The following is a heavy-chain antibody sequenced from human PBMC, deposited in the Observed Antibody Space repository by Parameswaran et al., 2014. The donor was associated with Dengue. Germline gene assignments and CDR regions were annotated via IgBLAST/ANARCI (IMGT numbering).Heavy chain of an antibody. V-gene: IGHV4-39*01. D-gene: IGHD4-11*01. CDR2: IYYSGST. Sequence: VRQAPGKGLEWIGSIYYSGSTYYNPSLKSRVTISVDTSKNQFSLKLSSVTAADTAVYYCARLRPLHAPEIDIWGQGTMVTVSS. J-gene: IGHJ3*02. CDR3: ARLRPLHAPEIDI.